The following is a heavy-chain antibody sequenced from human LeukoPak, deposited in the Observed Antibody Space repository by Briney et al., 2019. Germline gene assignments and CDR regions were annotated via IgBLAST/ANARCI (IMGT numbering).Heavy chain of an antibody. Sequence: PGGSLRLSCAASGFTFSSYNMNWVRQAPGKGLEWVSYISSSSNTIYYADSVKGRFTISRDNAKNSLYLQMNSLRAEDTALYYCAKDIGVVAAAGFDYWGQGTLVTVSS. CDR1: GFTFSSYN. J-gene: IGHJ4*02. CDR2: ISSSSNTI. V-gene: IGHV3-48*04. D-gene: IGHD6-13*01. CDR3: AKDIGVVAAAGFDY.